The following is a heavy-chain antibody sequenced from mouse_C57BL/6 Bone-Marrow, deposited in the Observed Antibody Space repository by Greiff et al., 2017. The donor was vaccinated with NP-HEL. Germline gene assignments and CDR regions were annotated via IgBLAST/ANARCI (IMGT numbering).Heavy chain of an antibody. CDR3: TTCDYGYAFDY. J-gene: IGHJ2*01. Sequence: DVQLQESGAELVRPGASVKLSCTASGFNIKDDYMHWVKQRPEQGLEWIGWIDPENGDTEYASKFQGKATITADTSSNTAYLQLSSLTSEDTAVYYCTTCDYGYAFDYWGQGTTLTVSS. CDR2: IDPENGDT. D-gene: IGHD2-2*01. V-gene: IGHV14-4*01. CDR1: GFNIKDDY.